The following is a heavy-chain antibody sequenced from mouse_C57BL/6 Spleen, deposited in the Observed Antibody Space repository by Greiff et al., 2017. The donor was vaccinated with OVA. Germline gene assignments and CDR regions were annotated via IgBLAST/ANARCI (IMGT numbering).Heavy chain of an antibody. CDR3: AHYYGSSYGGYAMDY. V-gene: IGHV1-78*01. Sequence: VQLVESDAELVKPGASVKISCKVSGYTFTDHTIHWMKQRPEQGLEWIGYIYPRDGSTKYNEKFKGKATLTADKSSSTAYMQLNSLTSEDSAVYFCAHYYGSSYGGYAMDYWGQGTSVTVSA. CDR1: GYTFTDHT. D-gene: IGHD1-1*01. J-gene: IGHJ4*01. CDR2: IYPRDGST.